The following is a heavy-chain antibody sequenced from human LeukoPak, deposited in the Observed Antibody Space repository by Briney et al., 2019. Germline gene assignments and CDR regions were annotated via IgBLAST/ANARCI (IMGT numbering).Heavy chain of an antibody. D-gene: IGHD4-17*01. CDR3: AKTARRTTVTTCYFDY. V-gene: IGHV3-30*18. J-gene: IGHJ4*02. Sequence: GGSLRLSCAASGFTFSSYGMHWVRQAPGKGLVWVVVISYDGSNKYYADSVKGRFTISRDNSKNTLYLQMNSLRAEDTAVYYCAKTARRTTVTTCYFDYWGQGTLVTVSS. CDR2: ISYDGSNK. CDR1: GFTFSSYG.